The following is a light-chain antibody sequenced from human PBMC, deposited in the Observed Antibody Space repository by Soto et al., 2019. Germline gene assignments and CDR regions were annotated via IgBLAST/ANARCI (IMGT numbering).Light chain of an antibody. CDR3: QKYNSAPRT. Sequence: DIPMTQSPSSLSASVGDRVTITCRASQGISNDLAWYQQKPGKVPKLLIYAASTLQSGVPSRFSGSGSGTDFTLTISSLQSEDVATYYCQKYNSAPRTFGQGTKVEIK. CDR2: AAS. CDR1: QGISND. J-gene: IGKJ1*01. V-gene: IGKV1-27*01.